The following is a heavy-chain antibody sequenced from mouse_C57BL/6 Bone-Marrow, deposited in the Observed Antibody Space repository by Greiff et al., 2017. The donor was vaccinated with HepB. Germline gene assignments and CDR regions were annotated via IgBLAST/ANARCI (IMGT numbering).Heavy chain of an antibody. CDR2: IYPRSGNT. J-gene: IGHJ3*01. CDR1: GYTFTSYG. Sequence: QVQLKESGAELARPGASVKLSCKASGYTFTSYGISWVKQRTGQGLEWIGEIYPRSGNTYYNEKFKGKATITADTSSNTAYLQLSSLTSEDTAVYYCTTGDGYYGGGFAYWGQGTLVTVSA. D-gene: IGHD2-3*01. CDR3: TTGDGYYGGGFAY. V-gene: IGHV1-81*01.